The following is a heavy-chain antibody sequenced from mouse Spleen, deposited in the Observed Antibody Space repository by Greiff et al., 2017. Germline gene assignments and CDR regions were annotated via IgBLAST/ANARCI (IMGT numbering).Heavy chain of an antibody. Sequence: VKLMESGAELVKPGASVKISCKASGYAFSSYWMNWVKQRPGKGLEWIGQIYPGDGDTNYNGKFKGKATLTADKSSSTAYMQLSSLTSEDSAVYFCARWGTATYYFDYWGQGTTLTVSS. CDR2: IYPGDGDT. CDR3: ARWGTATYYFDY. J-gene: IGHJ2*01. CDR1: GYAFSSYW. D-gene: IGHD1-2*01. V-gene: IGHV1-80*01.